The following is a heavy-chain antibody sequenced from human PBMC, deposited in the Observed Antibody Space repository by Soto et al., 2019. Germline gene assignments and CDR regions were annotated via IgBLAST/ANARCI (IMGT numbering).Heavy chain of an antibody. V-gene: IGHV4-39*01. CDR1: GASITSTTYF. Sequence: QLQLHESGPGLVKPSETLSLTCSLSGASITSTTYFWAWIRKTPGKGLEWVGSIYYSGKTHYNPSLKRRATISVDRSRNQFSLEVKSVTAADTAVYYCARHVRGAVTMNWFDSWGQGTLVSVSS. CDR2: IYYSGKT. J-gene: IGHJ5*01. D-gene: IGHD3-10*02. CDR3: ARHVRGAVTMNWFDS.